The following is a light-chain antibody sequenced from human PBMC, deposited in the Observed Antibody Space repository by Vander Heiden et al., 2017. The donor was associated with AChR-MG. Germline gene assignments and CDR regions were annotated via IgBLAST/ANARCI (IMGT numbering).Light chain of an antibody. Sequence: DIQMTQSPSSLSASLGDRVTITCQASQDISNYLNWYQQKPGKAPKLLIYDASNLETGVPSRFSGSGSGTDFTFTISRLQPEDIATYYCQQYDNLLFTFGPGTKVDIK. CDR3: QQYDNLLFT. V-gene: IGKV1-33*01. J-gene: IGKJ3*01. CDR1: QDISNY. CDR2: DAS.